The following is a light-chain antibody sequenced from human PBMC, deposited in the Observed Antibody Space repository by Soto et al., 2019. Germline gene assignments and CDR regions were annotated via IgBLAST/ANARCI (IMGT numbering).Light chain of an antibody. CDR1: QGIRDF. J-gene: IGKJ4*01. CDR2: AAS. Sequence: DIQLTQSPSFLSASVGDRVTITCRASQGIRDFLAWYQQKPGKATKLLIYAASTLQTGVPTRFSGIASGTEFTLIISNLQPADFATYYGQQFNVYPLTFGGGTKVKIK. CDR3: QQFNVYPLT. V-gene: IGKV1-9*01.